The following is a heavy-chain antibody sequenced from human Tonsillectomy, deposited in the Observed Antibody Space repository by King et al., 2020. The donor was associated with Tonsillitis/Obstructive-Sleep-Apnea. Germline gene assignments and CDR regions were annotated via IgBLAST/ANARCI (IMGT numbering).Heavy chain of an antibody. Sequence: VQLVESGAEVKKPGESLRISCTGSGYSFTNYWIGWVRQMPGKGLEWMGIIYPGDSDTRYSPSFQGQVTISADKSISTTYLQWSSLAASDSAMYYCARPMATAGSSNWHFDLWGRGTLVTVSS. CDR2: IYPGDSDT. CDR1: GYSFTNYW. V-gene: IGHV5-51*01. D-gene: IGHD6-13*01. J-gene: IGHJ2*01. CDR3: ARPMATAGSSNWHFDL.